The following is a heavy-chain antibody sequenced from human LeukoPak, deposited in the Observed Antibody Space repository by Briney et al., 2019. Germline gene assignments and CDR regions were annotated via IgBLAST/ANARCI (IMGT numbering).Heavy chain of an antibody. CDR3: AKTGPGGSSYYFDY. V-gene: IGHV3-23*01. D-gene: IGHD4-23*01. J-gene: IGHJ4*02. CDR1: GFTFSTCP. Sequence: GGSLRLSCAASGFTFSTCPLAWVRQAPGKGLEWVSTISGSGGSTYYADSVKGRFTISRDNSKNTLYLQMNSLRAEDTAVYYCAKTGPGGSSYYFDYWGQGTLVTVSS. CDR2: ISGSGGST.